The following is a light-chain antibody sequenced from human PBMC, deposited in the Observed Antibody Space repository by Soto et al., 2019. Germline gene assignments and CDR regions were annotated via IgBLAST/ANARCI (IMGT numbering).Light chain of an antibody. Sequence: DIQMTQSPSTLSASVGDRVTITCRASQSTSTWLAWYQQKPGKAPKLLIYKASSLESGVPSRFSGSGSGTEFTLTISSLQADDFATYYCQQYDSYSRTFGQGTKVEIK. J-gene: IGKJ1*01. CDR1: QSTSTW. CDR3: QQYDSYSRT. CDR2: KAS. V-gene: IGKV1-5*03.